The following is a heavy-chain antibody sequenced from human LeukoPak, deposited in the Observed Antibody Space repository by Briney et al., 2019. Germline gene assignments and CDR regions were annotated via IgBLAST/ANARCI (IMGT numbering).Heavy chain of an antibody. D-gene: IGHD3-9*01. CDR1: GGSISSSTW. CDR3: ASRGLVSRYLDH. J-gene: IGHJ4*02. CDR2: IFHSGSK. Sequence: NTSETLSLRCAVSGGSISSSTWWTWVRLPPGKGLEWIGEIFHSGSKNLNPSLKSRLTMSVDESKHEFSLKLTSVTAADTAVYYCASRGLVSRYLDHWGQGALVTVSS. V-gene: IGHV4-4*02.